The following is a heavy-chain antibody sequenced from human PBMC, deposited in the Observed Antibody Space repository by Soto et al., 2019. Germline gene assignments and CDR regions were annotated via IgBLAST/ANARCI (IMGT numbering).Heavy chain of an antibody. J-gene: IGHJ4*02. D-gene: IGHD1-26*01. CDR1: GYTFTGHY. V-gene: IGHV1-2*02. CDR3: GRGRSGQIVVFY. Sequence: AASVKVSCKASGYTFTGHYIHWVRQAPEQGPEWMGEIGPESSATRYAQKFQGRVTMTRDMSITTVYMELNNLSPDDTAVYYCGRGRSGQIVVFYWGQGTPVTVSS. CDR2: IGPESSAT.